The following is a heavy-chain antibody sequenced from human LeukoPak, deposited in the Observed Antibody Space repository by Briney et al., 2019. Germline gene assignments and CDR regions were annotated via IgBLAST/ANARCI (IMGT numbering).Heavy chain of an antibody. D-gene: IGHD6-6*01. J-gene: IGHJ4*02. CDR2: IWFDGTNK. CDR3: ARDPEYSTSSVDY. V-gene: IGHV3-33*01. Sequence: XGSLRLSCAASGFTFSTHGMHWVRQAPGKGLEWVAVIWFDGTNKYYADSVKGRFTISRDNAKNTLYLQMNSLRAEDTAVYYCARDPEYSTSSVDYWGQGTLVTVPS. CDR1: GFTFSTHG.